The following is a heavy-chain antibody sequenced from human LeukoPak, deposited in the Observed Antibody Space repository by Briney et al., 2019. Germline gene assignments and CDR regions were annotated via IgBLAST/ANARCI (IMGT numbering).Heavy chain of an antibody. D-gene: IGHD4-17*01. CDR2: IYYSGST. Sequence: SETLSLTCAVSGGSISSYYWSWIRQPPGKGLEWIGYIYYSGSTNYNPSLKSRVTISVDTSKNQFSLKLSSVTAADTAVYYCARTTVTKYYFDYWGQGTLVTVSS. CDR1: GGSISSYY. J-gene: IGHJ4*02. V-gene: IGHV4-59*01. CDR3: ARTTVTKYYFDY.